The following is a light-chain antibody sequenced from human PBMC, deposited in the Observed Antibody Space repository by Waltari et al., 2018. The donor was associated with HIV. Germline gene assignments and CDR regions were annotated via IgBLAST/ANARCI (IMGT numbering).Light chain of an antibody. CDR3: HSADVTGTYQA. CDR1: GVPKQY. Sequence: SYEVTQTPAVSVSPGQTARITCSGDGVPKQYTSWYHQKGGQDPVLVIYKDTERPAGIPERFSGSSSGTTVTLTISGVQAEDEADYYCHSADVTGTYQAFGGGTKLTVL. J-gene: IGLJ2*01. CDR2: KDT. V-gene: IGLV3-25*03.